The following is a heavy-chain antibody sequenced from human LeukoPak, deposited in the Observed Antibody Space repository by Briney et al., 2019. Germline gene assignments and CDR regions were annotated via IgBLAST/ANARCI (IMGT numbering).Heavy chain of an antibody. CDR1: GGSFSGYY. J-gene: IGHJ4*02. CDR3: ARTRYFDWLLVNYFDY. Sequence: SETLSLTCAVYGGSFSGYYWSWLRQPPGKGLEWIGEINHSGSTNYNPSLKSRVTISVDTSKNQFSLKLSSVTAADTAVYYCARTRYFDWLLVNYFDYWGQGTLVTVSS. CDR2: INHSGST. V-gene: IGHV4-34*01. D-gene: IGHD3-9*01.